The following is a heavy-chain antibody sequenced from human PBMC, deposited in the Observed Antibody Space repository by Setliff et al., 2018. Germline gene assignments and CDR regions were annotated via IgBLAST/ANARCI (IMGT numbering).Heavy chain of an antibody. Sequence: PSETLSLTCTVSGGSISSYYWSWIRQPAGKGLEWIGYIYYSGSTNYNPSLKSRVTISVDTSKNQFSLKLSSVTAADTAVYYCARDRGGDWIYYFDYWGQGTLVTVSS. V-gene: IGHV4-59*01. CDR3: ARDRGGDWIYYFDY. CDR1: GGSISSYY. CDR2: IYYSGST. D-gene: IGHD2-21*02. J-gene: IGHJ4*02.